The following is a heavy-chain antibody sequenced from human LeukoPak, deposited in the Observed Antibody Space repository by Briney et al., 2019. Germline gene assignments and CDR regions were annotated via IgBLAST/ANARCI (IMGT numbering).Heavy chain of an antibody. J-gene: IGHJ6*02. V-gene: IGHV3-23*01. CDR1: GFTSSSVA. Sequence: TGGSLRLSCAASGFTSSSVAMSWVRPAPGKGMEWVSAISGSGGRTFYADSGKGRLTIPRDKSKNTPYLQMNSLRAEGTAVYYCAKALFMVYYYCGMDVWGQGTTVTVSS. CDR2: ISGSGGRT. CDR3: AKALFMVYYYCGMDV. D-gene: IGHD4/OR15-4a*01.